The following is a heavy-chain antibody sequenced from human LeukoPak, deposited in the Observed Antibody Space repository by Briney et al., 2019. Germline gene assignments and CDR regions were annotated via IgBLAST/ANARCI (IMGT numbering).Heavy chain of an antibody. V-gene: IGHV3-23*01. CDR1: GFTFSSYA. CDR2: ISGSGGST. CDR3: ATNSGYDERIYYYYYYYMDV. Sequence: GGSLRLSCAASGFTFSSYAMSWVRQAPGKGLEWVSAISGSGGSTYYADSVKGRFTISRDNSENTLYLQMNSLRAEDTAVYYCATNSGYDERIYYYYYYYMDVWGKGTTVTVSS. D-gene: IGHD5-12*01. J-gene: IGHJ6*03.